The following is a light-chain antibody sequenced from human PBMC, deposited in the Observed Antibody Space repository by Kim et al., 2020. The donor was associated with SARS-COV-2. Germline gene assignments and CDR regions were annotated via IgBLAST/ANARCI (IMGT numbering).Light chain of an antibody. CDR1: ENIGTW. CDR2: LAA. V-gene: IGKV1-5*03. CDR3: QHYSRFPYT. J-gene: IGKJ2*01. Sequence: SASVGDRVTINCRASENIGTWLAWYQQKPGRAPSLLIYLAATLESGVPSRFSGTGSGTEFSLSITSLQPDDFATYYCQHYSRFPYTFGHGTKLEI.